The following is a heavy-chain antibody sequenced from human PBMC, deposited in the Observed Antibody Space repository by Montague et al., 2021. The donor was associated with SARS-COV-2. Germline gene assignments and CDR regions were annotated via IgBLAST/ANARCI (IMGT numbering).Heavy chain of an antibody. CDR3: ARMPDQVWLDY. J-gene: IGHJ4*02. V-gene: IGHV2-70*01. CDR1: GFSLSTSGMC. D-gene: IGHD5-18*01. CDR2: IDWDDDK. Sequence: PALVTPTQTLTLTCTFSGFSLSTSGMCVSWIRQPPGKALEWLAVIDWDDDKSYSTSLKTRLTISKDTSKNQVVLTTTNMDPVDTATYYCARMPDQVWLDYWGQGILVTVSS.